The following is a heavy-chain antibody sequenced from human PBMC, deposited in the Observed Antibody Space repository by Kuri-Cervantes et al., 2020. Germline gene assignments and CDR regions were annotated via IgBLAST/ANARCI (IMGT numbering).Heavy chain of an antibody. CDR1: GFTFSSYA. CDR3: AKGWGYITMIVPFDY. V-gene: IGHV3-23*01. Sequence: GESLKISCAGSGFTFSSYAMTWVRQTPGKGLEWVSAISGSGDSTYHADSVKGRFTISRDNSKNTLYLQMNSLRAEDTAVYYCAKGWGYITMIVPFDYWGQGTLVTVSS. D-gene: IGHD3-22*01. J-gene: IGHJ4*02. CDR2: ISGSGDST.